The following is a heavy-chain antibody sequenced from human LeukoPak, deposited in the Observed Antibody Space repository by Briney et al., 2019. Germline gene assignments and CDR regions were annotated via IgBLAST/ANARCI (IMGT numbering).Heavy chain of an antibody. J-gene: IGHJ3*02. V-gene: IGHV1-69*13. D-gene: IGHD6-13*01. CDR2: IIPIFGTA. CDR3: ARVLPAPEGTYSSSWYHAFDI. Sequence: SVEVSCKASGGTFSSYAISWVRQAPGQGLEWMGGIIPIFGTANYAQKFRGRVTITADESTSTAYMELSSLRSEDTAVYYCARVLPAPEGTYSSSWYHAFDIWGQGTMVTVSS. CDR1: GGTFSSYA.